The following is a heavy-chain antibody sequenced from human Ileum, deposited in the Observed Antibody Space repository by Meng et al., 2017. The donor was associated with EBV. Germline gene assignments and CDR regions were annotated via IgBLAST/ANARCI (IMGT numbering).Heavy chain of an antibody. V-gene: IGHV1-18*01. Sequence: QAQLVQSGGEGKKPGXXVKVSCKASGYTFTNYGITWVRQAPGQGLEWMGWINAYNGDTNYAQTLQGRVTMTTDTSTSTAYMELRSLRSDDTAVYYCARVEVGITSGDYWGQGTLVTVSS. J-gene: IGHJ4*02. CDR1: GYTFTNYG. CDR3: ARVEVGITSGDY. CDR2: INAYNGDT. D-gene: IGHD1-26*01.